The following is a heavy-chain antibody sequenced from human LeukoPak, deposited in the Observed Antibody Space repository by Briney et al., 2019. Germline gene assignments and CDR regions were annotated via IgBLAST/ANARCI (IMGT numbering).Heavy chain of an antibody. D-gene: IGHD2-15*01. V-gene: IGHV4-59*01. J-gene: IGHJ4*02. CDR1: GGSISSYY. CDR2: IYYSGST. Sequence: PSETLSLTCTVSGGSISSYYWSWIRQPPGKGLEWIGYIYYSGSTNYNPSFKSRITISVDTSRNQFSLQLSSVTAADTAVYYCARIHRYCSGGACYVLDNWGQGTLVAVSS. CDR3: ARIHRYCSGGACYVLDN.